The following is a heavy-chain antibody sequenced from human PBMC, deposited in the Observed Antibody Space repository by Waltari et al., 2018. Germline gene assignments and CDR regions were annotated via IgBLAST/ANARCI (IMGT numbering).Heavy chain of an antibody. CDR3: ARDFTPLEYSSSPFDY. CDR2: IKQDGSEK. J-gene: IGHJ4*02. CDR1: GFTFSSYW. D-gene: IGHD6-6*01. V-gene: IGHV3-7*01. Sequence: EVQLVESGGGLVQPGGSLRLSCAASGFTFSSYWMSWVRQAPGKGLEWVANIKQDGSEKYDADSVKGRLTISRYNAKNSLYLQMNGLRAEDTAVYYCARDFTPLEYSSSPFDYWGQGTLVTVSS.